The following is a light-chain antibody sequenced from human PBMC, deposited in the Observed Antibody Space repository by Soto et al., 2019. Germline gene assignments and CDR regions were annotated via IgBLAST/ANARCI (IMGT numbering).Light chain of an antibody. CDR3: QQYYGSPLT. V-gene: IGKV4-1*01. CDR2: WAS. J-gene: IGKJ4*01. CDR1: QSVLYSSNNKNY. Sequence: IVMTQSPDSLSVSLDERATINCKSSQSVLYSSNNKNYLAWYQQKPGQPRKLLIYWASTRESGVPDRLSGSGSGTDFTLTISSLQAEDVAVYYCQQYYGSPLTFGGGTKVDIK.